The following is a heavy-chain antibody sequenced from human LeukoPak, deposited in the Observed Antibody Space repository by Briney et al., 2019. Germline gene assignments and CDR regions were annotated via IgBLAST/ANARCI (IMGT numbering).Heavy chain of an antibody. D-gene: IGHD2-2*01. V-gene: IGHV3-21*04. CDR3: AKYLPNQLLKD. CDR1: GFTFSRYT. J-gene: IGHJ4*02. Sequence: GGSLRLSCAASGFTFSRYTMNWVRQSPGKGLEWVSSISSSGYYIYYADSVKGRFTISRDNSKNTLYLQMNSLRAEDTAVYYCAKYLPNQLLKDWGQGTLVTVSS. CDR2: ISSSGYYI.